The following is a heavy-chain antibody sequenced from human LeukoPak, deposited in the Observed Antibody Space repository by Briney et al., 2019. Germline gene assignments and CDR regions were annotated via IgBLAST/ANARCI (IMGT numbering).Heavy chain of an antibody. D-gene: IGHD3-10*01. J-gene: IGHJ6*03. V-gene: IGHV3-7*01. Sequence: GGSLRLSCAAAGFTFSSYEMNWVRQAPGKGLEWVANIKQDGSEKYYVDSVKGRFTISRDNAKNSLYLQMNSLRAEDTAVYYCARGEGRGILLPNYYYMDVWGKGTTVTVSS. CDR2: IKQDGSEK. CDR1: GFTFSSYE. CDR3: ARGEGRGILLPNYYYMDV.